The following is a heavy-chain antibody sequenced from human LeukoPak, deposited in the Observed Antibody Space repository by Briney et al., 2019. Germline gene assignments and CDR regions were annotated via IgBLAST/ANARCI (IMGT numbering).Heavy chain of an antibody. D-gene: IGHD3-10*01. CDR1: GYTFTGYY. V-gene: IGHV1-2*02. CDR3: ARVREYYGSGGWFDP. CDR2: INPDSGGT. J-gene: IGHJ5*02. Sequence: GASVKVSCKASGYTFTGYYMHWVRQAPGQGLEWMGWINPDSGGTNYAQKFQGRVTMTRDTSISTAYMELSSLKSDDTAVYYCARVREYYGSGGWFDPWGQGTLVTVSS.